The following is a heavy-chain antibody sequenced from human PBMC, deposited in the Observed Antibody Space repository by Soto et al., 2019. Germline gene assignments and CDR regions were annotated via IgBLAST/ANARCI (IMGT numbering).Heavy chain of an antibody. CDR1: GYTFTSYD. CDR2: MNPNSGNT. Sequence: ASVKVSCTDSGYTFTSYDINWVRQATGQGLEWMGWMNPNSGNTGYAQKFQGRVTMTRNTSISTAYMELSSLRSEDTAVYYCARVPLGYCTNGVCYKAPLGPYYFDYWGQGTLVTVSS. V-gene: IGHV1-8*01. D-gene: IGHD2-8*01. J-gene: IGHJ4*02. CDR3: ARVPLGYCTNGVCYKAPLGPYYFDY.